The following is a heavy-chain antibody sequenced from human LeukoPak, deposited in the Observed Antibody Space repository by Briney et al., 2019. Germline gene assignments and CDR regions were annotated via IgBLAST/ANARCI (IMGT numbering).Heavy chain of an antibody. Sequence: GGSLRLSCAASGFTFDDNAMHWVRQVPGKGLEWVSGISGSGGSTYYADSVKGRFTISRDNSKNTLYLQMNSLRAEDTAVYYCAKDQGTKYSSSWYLYWGQGTLVTVSS. D-gene: IGHD6-13*01. CDR3: AKDQGTKYSSSWYLY. CDR2: ISGSGGST. J-gene: IGHJ4*02. V-gene: IGHV3-23*01. CDR1: GFTFDDNA.